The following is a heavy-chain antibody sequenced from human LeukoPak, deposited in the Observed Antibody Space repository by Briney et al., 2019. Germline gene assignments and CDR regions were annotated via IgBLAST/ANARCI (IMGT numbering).Heavy chain of an antibody. V-gene: IGHV4-34*01. Sequence: SETLSVTCAVYGGSFSGYYWSWIRQPPGKGLEWIGEINHSGSTNYNPSLKSRVTISVDTSKNQFSLKLSSVTAADTAVYYCARLVRIVVVPAAIRYYYYGMDVWGQGTTVTVSS. J-gene: IGHJ6*02. CDR1: GGSFSGYY. CDR3: ARLVRIVVVPAAIRYYYYGMDV. CDR2: INHSGST. D-gene: IGHD2-2*02.